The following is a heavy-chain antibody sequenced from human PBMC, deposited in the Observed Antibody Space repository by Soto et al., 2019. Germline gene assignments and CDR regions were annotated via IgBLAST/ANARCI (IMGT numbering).Heavy chain of an antibody. CDR2: INSDGSST. CDR1: GCTFSSYW. J-gene: IGHJ6*02. CDR3: ARERYGMDV. V-gene: IGHV3-74*01. Sequence: PVGSLRLSFAAAGCTFSSYWMHWVRQAPGKGLVWVSRINSDGSSTSYADSVKGRFTISRDNAKNTLYLQMNSLRAEDTAVYYCARERYGMDVWGQGTTVSVSS.